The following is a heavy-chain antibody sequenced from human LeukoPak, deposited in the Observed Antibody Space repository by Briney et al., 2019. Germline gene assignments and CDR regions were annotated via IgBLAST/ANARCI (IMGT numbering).Heavy chain of an antibody. CDR1: GGSINSGDYY. CDR3: ARERPYYYDSSVSFDY. D-gene: IGHD3-22*01. V-gene: IGHV4-30-4*08. CDR2: IYYSGST. Sequence: SETLSLTCTVSGGSINSGDYYWSWIRQPPGKGLEWIGYIYYSGSTYYNPSLKSRVTISVDTSKNQFSLKLSSVTAADTAVYYCARERPYYYDSSVSFDYWGQGTLVTVSS. J-gene: IGHJ4*02.